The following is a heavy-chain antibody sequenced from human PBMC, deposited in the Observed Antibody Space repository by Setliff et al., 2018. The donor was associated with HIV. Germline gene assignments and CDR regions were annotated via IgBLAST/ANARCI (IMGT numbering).Heavy chain of an antibody. CDR1: GFTFSSYA. V-gene: IGHV3-64*02. CDR2: ISSNGGST. J-gene: IGHJ3*02. D-gene: IGHD5-12*01. Sequence: RLSCAASGFTFSSYALHWVRQAPGKGLEYVSAISSNGGSTYYADSVKGRFTISRDNSKNTLYLQMGSLRAEDMAVYYCARVREMATIGGAFDIWGQGTMVTVSS. CDR3: ARVREMATIGGAFDI.